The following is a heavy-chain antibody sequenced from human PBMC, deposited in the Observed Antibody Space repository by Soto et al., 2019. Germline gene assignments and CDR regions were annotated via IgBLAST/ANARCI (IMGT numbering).Heavy chain of an antibody. CDR1: GGSFSGYY. D-gene: IGHD3-9*01. CDR3: ARAQAQRVLTYFSYSYGMDV. J-gene: IGHJ6*02. CDR2: INHRRSI. V-gene: IGHV4-34*01. Sequence: SGSLSLTCDVYGGSFSGYYWSWIRQPPGKGLEWVGAINHRRSINYAASLKSRVTISVDTSKNPLSLKLSCVTAADTAVYYCARAQAQRVLTYFSYSYGMDVWGQGTTVTVSS.